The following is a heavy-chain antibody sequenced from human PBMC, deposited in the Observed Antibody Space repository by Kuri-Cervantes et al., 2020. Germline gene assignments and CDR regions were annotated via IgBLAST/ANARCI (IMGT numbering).Heavy chain of an antibody. CDR1: GYTFTSYY. J-gene: IGHJ6*02. CDR2: INPSGGST. Sequence: ASVKVSCKASGYTFTSYYMHWVRQAPGQGLEWMGIINPSGGSTSYAQKFQGRVTMTRNTSISTAYMELSSLRSEDTAVYYCARVYSSSWPLYYGMDVWGQGTTVTVSS. V-gene: IGHV1-46*01. D-gene: IGHD6-13*01. CDR3: ARVYSSSWPLYYGMDV.